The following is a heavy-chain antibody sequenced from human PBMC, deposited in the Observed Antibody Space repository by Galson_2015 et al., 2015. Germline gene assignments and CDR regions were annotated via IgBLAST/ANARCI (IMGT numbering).Heavy chain of an antibody. V-gene: IGHV3-23*01. CDR3: AKISLTSENFDY. D-gene: IGHD3-9*01. CDR2: IGHSGGAA. J-gene: IGHJ4*02. CDR1: GFSFSDYP. Sequence: SLRLSCAASGFSFSDYPMGWVRQAPGKGLEWVSSIGHSGGAAYYADSVRGRFTISRDNSKNTLYLQMNTLRAEDTAIYYCAKISLTSENFDYWGQGTLVTVSS.